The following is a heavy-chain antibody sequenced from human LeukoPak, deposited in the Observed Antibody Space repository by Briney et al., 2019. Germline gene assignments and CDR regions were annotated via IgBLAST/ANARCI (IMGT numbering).Heavy chain of an antibody. CDR2: IYYSGST. CDR3: VQAGYGGNSEYFFHY. CDR1: GGSISSSSYY. J-gene: IGHJ4*02. D-gene: IGHD4-23*01. V-gene: IGHV4-39*07. Sequence: TSETLSLTCTVSGGSISSSSYYWGWIRQPPGKGLEWIGSIYYSGSTYYNPSLKSRVTISVDTSKSQFSLKLSSVTAADTAVYYRVQAGYGGNSEYFFHYWGQGTLVTVSS.